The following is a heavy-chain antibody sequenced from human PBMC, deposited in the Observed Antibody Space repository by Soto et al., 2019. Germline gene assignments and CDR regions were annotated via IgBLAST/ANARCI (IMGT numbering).Heavy chain of an antibody. J-gene: IGHJ4*02. CDR1: GYSFTSLD. Sequence: QVQLVQSGAEVREPGASVTVSCKASGYSFTSLDINWVRQTTGQGLEWMGWMQPSSGRTGYAQKFQGRVTMTRDTSINTAYMELSSLTSDDTAFYYCARGVTAGVDYWGQVTLVTVSS. CDR2: MQPSSGRT. D-gene: IGHD1-26*01. V-gene: IGHV1-8*01. CDR3: ARGVTAGVDY.